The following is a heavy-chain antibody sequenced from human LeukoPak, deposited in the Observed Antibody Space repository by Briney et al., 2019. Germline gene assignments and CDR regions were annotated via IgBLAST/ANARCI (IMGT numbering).Heavy chain of an antibody. D-gene: IGHD4-11*01. J-gene: IGHJ4*02. CDR1: GYTVSNNW. CDR3: ARDRGYSNFDY. CDR2: MKEDGSEK. Sequence: AESLTLSCAASGYTVSNNWMSWVRQPQGKGQEWVANMKEDGSEKNYVDSVKGRFTISRDNAQDSLYLQMNSLRAEDTAVYYCARDRGYSNFDYWGQGTLVTVSS. V-gene: IGHV3-7*01.